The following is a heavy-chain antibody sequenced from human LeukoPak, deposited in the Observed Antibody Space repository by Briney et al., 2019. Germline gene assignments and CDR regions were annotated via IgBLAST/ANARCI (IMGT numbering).Heavy chain of an antibody. CDR3: ARAKFDVSSYYYRGFDI. Sequence: GGSLRLSCAASGFIFSDYYMGWLRQAPGRGLEWLSYITDSGYKIYYTLSVKGRFTMSRDNAKKSLYLKMNSLRAEDTAVYYCARAKFDVSSYYYRGFDIWGQGTMVTVSS. D-gene: IGHD3-22*01. V-gene: IGHV3-11*04. J-gene: IGHJ3*02. CDR1: GFIFSDYY. CDR2: ITDSGYKI.